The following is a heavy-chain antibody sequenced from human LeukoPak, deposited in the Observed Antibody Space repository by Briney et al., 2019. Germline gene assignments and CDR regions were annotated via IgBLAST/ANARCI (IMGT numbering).Heavy chain of an antibody. V-gene: IGHV3-21*01. CDR3: TRARGGYGDYYYGMDV. Sequence: GGSLRLSCAASGFTFTNYAMSWVRQAPGKGLEWVSSISSSSSYIYYADSVKSRFTISRDNAKNSLYLQMNSLRAEDTAVYYCTRARGGYGDYYYGMDVWGQGTTVTVSS. J-gene: IGHJ6*02. D-gene: IGHD4-17*01. CDR2: ISSSSSYI. CDR1: GFTFTNYA.